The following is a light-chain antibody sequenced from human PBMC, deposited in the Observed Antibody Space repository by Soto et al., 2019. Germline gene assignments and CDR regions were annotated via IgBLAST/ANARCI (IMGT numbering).Light chain of an antibody. CDR1: QSISSW. V-gene: IGKV1-5*03. Sequence: DIQMTQSPSTLSASVGDRVTITCRASQSISSWLAWYQQKPGKAPNLLIYEASRLESAVPSRFSGSASGTEFTLTINSLQPDDLATYYCQQYSSYPETFGQGTKVEIK. J-gene: IGKJ1*01. CDR3: QQYSSYPET. CDR2: EAS.